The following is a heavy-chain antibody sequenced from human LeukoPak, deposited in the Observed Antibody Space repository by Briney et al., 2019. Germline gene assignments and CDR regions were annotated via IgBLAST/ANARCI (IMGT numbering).Heavy chain of an antibody. J-gene: IGHJ4*02. D-gene: IGHD3-16*01. CDR1: GFTVSSNY. CDR2: IYSGGST. Sequence: GGSLRLSCASSGFTVSSNYMSWVRQAPGKGLEWVSVIYSGGSTYYADSVKGRFTIFRDNSKNTLYLQMNSLRAEDTAVYYCAKGYYDYVWGSYYFDYWGQGTLVTVSS. CDR3: AKGYYDYVWGSYYFDY. V-gene: IGHV3-53*01.